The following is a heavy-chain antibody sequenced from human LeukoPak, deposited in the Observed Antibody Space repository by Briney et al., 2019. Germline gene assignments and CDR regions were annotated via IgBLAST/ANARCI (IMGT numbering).Heavy chain of an antibody. V-gene: IGHV4-34*01. CDR2: INHSGST. Sequence: SETLSLTCAVYGGSFSGYYWSWIRQPPGKGLEWIGEINHSGSTNYNPSLKSRVTISVDTSKNQFSLKLSSVTAADTAVYYRASRGENLDYGDYEIDYWGQGTLVTVSS. J-gene: IGHJ4*02. D-gene: IGHD4-17*01. CDR3: ASRGENLDYGDYEIDY. CDR1: GGSFSGYY.